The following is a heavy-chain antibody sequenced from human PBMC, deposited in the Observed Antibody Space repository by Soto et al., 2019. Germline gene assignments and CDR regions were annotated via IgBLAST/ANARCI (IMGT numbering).Heavy chain of an antibody. CDR1: GYTFTGYY. V-gene: IGHV1-2*04. CDR2: IDPNSGGT. CDR3: ARVFADIVVVPAAQTRNYYYGMDV. J-gene: IGHJ6*02. D-gene: IGHD2-2*01. Sequence: ASVKVSCKASGYTFTGYYMHWVRQAPGQGLESMGWIDPNSGGTNYAQKFQGWVTMTRDTSISTAYMELSRLRSDDTAVYYCARVFADIVVVPAAQTRNYYYGMDVWGQGTTVTVSS.